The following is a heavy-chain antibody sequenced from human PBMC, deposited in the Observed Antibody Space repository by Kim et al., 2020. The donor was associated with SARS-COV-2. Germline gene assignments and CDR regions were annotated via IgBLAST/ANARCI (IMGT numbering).Heavy chain of an antibody. V-gene: IGHV4-34*01. CDR1: GGSFSGYY. J-gene: IGHJ4*02. D-gene: IGHD3-10*01. CDR2: INHSGST. CDR3: ARSRKYYYGSGSYYKWDY. Sequence: SETLSLTCAVYGGSFSGYYWSWIRQPPGKGLEWIGEINHSGSTNYNPSLKSRVTISVDTSKNQFSLKLSSVTAADTAVYYCARSRKYYYGSGSYYKWDYWGQGTLVTVSS.